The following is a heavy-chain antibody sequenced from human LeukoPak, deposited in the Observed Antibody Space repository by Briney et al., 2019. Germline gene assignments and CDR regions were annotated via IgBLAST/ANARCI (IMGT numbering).Heavy chain of an antibody. CDR1: GASISSNW. J-gene: IGHJ4*02. D-gene: IGHD3-10*01. CDR2: IHHSGSA. Sequence: SGTLSLTCAASGASISSNWWNWVRQPPGKGLEWIGEIHHSGSANYNPSLKSRVTILLDTSENQFSLRLSSVTAADTAVYYCVRDRGEWSYSHDYWGQGTLVTVSS. CDR3: VRDRGEWSYSHDY. V-gene: IGHV4-4*02.